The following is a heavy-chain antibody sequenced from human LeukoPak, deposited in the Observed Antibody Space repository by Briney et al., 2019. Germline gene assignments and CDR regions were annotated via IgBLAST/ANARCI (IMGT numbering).Heavy chain of an antibody. V-gene: IGHV1-2*02. J-gene: IGHJ4*02. CDR3: ARATLIPEYYYDSSGYLVV. D-gene: IGHD3-22*01. CDR1: GYTFTDYY. CDR2: INPNNGVT. Sequence: ASVKVSCKASGYTFTDYYINWVRQAPGQGLEWMGWINPNNGVTHYAQKFQGRVTMTRDTSISTAYMELSRLRSDDTAVYYCARATLIPEYYYDSSGYLVVWGQGTLVTVSS.